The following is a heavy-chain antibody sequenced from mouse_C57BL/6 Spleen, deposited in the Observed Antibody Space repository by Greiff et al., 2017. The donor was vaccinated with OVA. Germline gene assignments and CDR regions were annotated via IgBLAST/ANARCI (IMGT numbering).Heavy chain of an antibody. V-gene: IGHV1-53*01. D-gene: IGHD1-1*01. J-gene: IGHJ1*03. CDR2: INPSNGGT. CDR3: ARGGSRGWYFDV. CDR1: GYTFTSYW. Sequence: QVQLKQPGTELVKPGASVKLSCKASGYTFTSYWMHWVKQRPGQGLEWIGNINPSNGGTNYNEKFKSKATLTVDKSSSTAYMQLSSLTSEDSAVYYCARGGSRGWYFDVWGTGTTVTVSS.